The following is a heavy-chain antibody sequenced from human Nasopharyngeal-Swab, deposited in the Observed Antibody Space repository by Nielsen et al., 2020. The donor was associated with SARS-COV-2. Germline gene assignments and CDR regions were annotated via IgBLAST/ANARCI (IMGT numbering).Heavy chain of an antibody. V-gene: IGHV4-39*01. J-gene: IGHJ3*02. CDR1: GGSISSSSYY. D-gene: IGHD3-22*01. CDR2: IYYSGST. CDR3: ARPNYDSSGYYRGQGAFDI. Sequence: SETLSLTCTVFGGSISSSSYYWGWIRQPPGKGLEWIGSIYYSGSTYYNPSLKSRVTISVDTSKNQFSLKLSSVTAADTAVYYCARPNYDSSGYYRGQGAFDIWGQGTMVTVSS.